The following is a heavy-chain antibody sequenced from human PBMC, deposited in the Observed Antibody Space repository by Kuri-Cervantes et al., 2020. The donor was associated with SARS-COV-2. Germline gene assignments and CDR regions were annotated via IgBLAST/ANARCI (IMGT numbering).Heavy chain of an antibody. V-gene: IGHV3-48*01. Sequence: GESLKISCAASGFTFSSYAMSWVRQAPGKGLEWVSYISSSSSTIYYADSVKGRFTISRDNSKNTLYLQMNSLRAEDTAVYYCAKDMAYCGGDCSFGYYYYYGMDVWGQGTTVTVSS. CDR1: GFTFSSYA. CDR2: ISSSSSTI. D-gene: IGHD2-21*02. J-gene: IGHJ6*02. CDR3: AKDMAYCGGDCSFGYYYYYGMDV.